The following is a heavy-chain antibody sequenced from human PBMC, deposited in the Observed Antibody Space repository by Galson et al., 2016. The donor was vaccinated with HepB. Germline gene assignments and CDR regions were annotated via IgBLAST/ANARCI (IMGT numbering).Heavy chain of an antibody. V-gene: IGHV3-30-3*01. J-gene: IGHJ4*02. CDR1: GFTFSDYP. CDR3: VKDSTDNCAWDY. CDR2: ISHDAIPT. Sequence: SLRLSCATSGFTFSDYPMYWIRQAPGEGLEWVARISHDAIPTSYAASLKGRFTISRDNSKNTLALQMNGLRPEDTAVYYCVKDSTDNCAWDYWGQGTLVTVAS. D-gene: IGHD1-1*01.